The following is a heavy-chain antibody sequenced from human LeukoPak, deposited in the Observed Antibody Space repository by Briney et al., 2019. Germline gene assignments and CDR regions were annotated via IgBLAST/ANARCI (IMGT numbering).Heavy chain of an antibody. Sequence: GESLKISCKGSGYRFTSYWIGWVRQMPGKGLEWMGIINPGDSDTRYSPSFHGQVTISADKSISTAYLQWSSLKASDTAMYYCARHPDCTRTSCYVDYYGMDVWGQGTTVTVSS. CDR3: ARHPDCTRTSCYVDYYGMDV. J-gene: IGHJ6*02. CDR2: INPGDSDT. D-gene: IGHD2-2*01. CDR1: GYRFTSYW. V-gene: IGHV5-51*01.